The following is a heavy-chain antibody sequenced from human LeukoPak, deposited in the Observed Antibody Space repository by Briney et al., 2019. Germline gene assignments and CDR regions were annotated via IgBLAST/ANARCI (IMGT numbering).Heavy chain of an antibody. V-gene: IGHV3-30*04. J-gene: IGHJ4*01. Sequence: GRSLILSCAASGFTFSSYAMHWVRQAPGKGLEWVTLISDDGSNKYYADSVKGRFTISRDDSKNTLYLQMNSLRAADTAVYYCARDITTTAMDYWGHGTLVTVSS. CDR1: GFTFSSYA. D-gene: IGHD1-20*01. CDR2: ISDDGSNK. CDR3: ARDITTTAMDY.